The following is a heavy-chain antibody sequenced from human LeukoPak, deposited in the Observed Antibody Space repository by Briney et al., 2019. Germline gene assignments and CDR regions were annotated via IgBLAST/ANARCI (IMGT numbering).Heavy chain of an antibody. Sequence: PSETLSLTCAVYGGSFSGYYWSWIRQPPGKGLEWIGEINHSGSTNYNPSLKSRVTISVDTSKNQFSLKLSSVTAADTAVYYCARKRGWSVVSFNWFDPWGQGTLVTVSS. V-gene: IGHV4-34*01. CDR3: ARKRGWSVVSFNWFDP. J-gene: IGHJ5*02. CDR2: INHSGST. D-gene: IGHD2-15*01. CDR1: GGSFSGYY.